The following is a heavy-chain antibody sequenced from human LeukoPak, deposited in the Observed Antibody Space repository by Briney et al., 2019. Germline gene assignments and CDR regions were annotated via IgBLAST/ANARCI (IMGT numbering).Heavy chain of an antibody. CDR3: ARDATTNYYYYMDV. V-gene: IGHV4-39*07. CDR1: GGSISSSSYY. J-gene: IGHJ6*03. CDR2: IYTSGST. Sequence: PSETLSLTCTVSGGSISSSSYYWGWIRQPPGKGLEWIGRIYTSGSTNYNPSLKSRVTMSVDTSKNQFSLKLSSVTAADTAVYYCARDATTNYYYYMDVWGKGTTVTVSS. D-gene: IGHD4-11*01.